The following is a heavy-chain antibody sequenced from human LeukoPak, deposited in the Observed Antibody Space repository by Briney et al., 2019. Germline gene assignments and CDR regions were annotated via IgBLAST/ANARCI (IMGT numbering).Heavy chain of an antibody. J-gene: IGHJ4*02. CDR1: GYSISSGYY. CDR3: ARVGYYYDSSGYYYAFDY. D-gene: IGHD3-22*01. V-gene: IGHV4-38-2*01. CDR2: IYHSGST. Sequence: PSETLSLTCAVSGYSISSGYYWGWVRQPPGKGLEWIGAIYHSGSTYYKPSLKSRVTISVDTSKNQFSLKLSSVTAADTAVYYCARVGYYYDSSGYYYAFDYWGQGTLVTVSS.